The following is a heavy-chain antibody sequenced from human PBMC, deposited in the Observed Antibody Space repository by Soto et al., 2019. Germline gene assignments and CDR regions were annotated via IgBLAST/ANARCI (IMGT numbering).Heavy chain of an antibody. V-gene: IGHV1-24*01. Sequence: GASVKVSCKVSGYTLTELSMHWVRQAPGKGLEWMGGFDPEDGETIYAQKFQGRVTMTEDTSTDTAYMELSSLRSEGTAVYYCATVGYCSSTSCPSVAFDIWGQGTMVTVSS. CDR1: GYTLTELS. D-gene: IGHD2-2*01. CDR3: ATVGYCSSTSCPSVAFDI. J-gene: IGHJ3*02. CDR2: FDPEDGET.